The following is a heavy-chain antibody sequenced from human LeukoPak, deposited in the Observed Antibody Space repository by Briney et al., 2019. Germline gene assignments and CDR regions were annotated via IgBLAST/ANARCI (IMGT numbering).Heavy chain of an antibody. CDR1: GFTFSSYS. CDR2: ISSTSTTI. D-gene: IGHD6-6*01. CDR3: ARAGQLAPDY. J-gene: IGHJ4*02. Sequence: GGSLGLSCAASGFTFSSYSMNWVRQAPGKGLEWVSYISSTSTTIYYADSVKGRFTIPRDNAKNSLYLQMNSLRAEDTAVYYCARAGQLAPDYWGQGTLVTVSS. V-gene: IGHV3-48*01.